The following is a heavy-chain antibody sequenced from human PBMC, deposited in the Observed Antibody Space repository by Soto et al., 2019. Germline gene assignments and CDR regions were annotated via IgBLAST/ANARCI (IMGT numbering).Heavy chain of an antibody. CDR1: GGSFSGYY. CDR3: ARVIMITFGGNYGMDV. Sequence: SETLSLTCAVYGGSFSGYYWSWIRQPPGKGLEWIGEINHSGSTNYNPSLKSRVTISVDTSKNQFSLKLSSVTAADTAVYYCARVIMITFGGNYGMDVWGQGTTVTVSS. V-gene: IGHV4-34*01. CDR2: INHSGST. D-gene: IGHD3-16*01. J-gene: IGHJ6*02.